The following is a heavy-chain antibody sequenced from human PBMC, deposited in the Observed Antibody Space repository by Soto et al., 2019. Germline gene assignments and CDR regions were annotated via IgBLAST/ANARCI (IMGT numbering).Heavy chain of an antibody. V-gene: IGHV1-3*01. J-gene: IGHJ6*02. CDR1: GYTFTNYA. D-gene: IGHD3-3*01. Sequence: QVQLVQSGAEVKKPGASVKVSCKASGYTFTNYAIHWVRQAPGQRLEWMGWINAGNGNTIYSQKFQGRVTITRDTSANTAYMDLSSLRSEDTTVYYCARSPRSGGNYYYGMDVWGQGTTVTVSS. CDR2: INAGNGNT. CDR3: ARSPRSGGNYYYGMDV.